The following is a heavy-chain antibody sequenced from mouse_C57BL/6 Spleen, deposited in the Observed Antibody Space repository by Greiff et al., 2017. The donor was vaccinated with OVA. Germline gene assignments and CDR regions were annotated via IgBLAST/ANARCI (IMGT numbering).Heavy chain of an antibody. J-gene: IGHJ1*03. CDR2: IDPEDGGT. Sequence: VQLQQSGAELVRPGASVKLSCTASGFTITDYYMHWVKQRPEQGLEWIGRIDPEDGGTEYAPKFQGKATMTADTSSNTAYLQLSSLTSEDTAVYYCTKTAQATGYWYFDVWGTGTTVTVSS. CDR3: TKTAQATGYWYFDV. D-gene: IGHD3-2*02. V-gene: IGHV14-1*01. CDR1: GFTITDYY.